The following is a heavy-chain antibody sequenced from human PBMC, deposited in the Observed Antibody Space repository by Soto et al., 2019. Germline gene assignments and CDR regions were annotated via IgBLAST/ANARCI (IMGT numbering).Heavy chain of an antibody. Sequence: GGSLRLSCAASGFTFSDYYMSWIRQAPGKGLEWVSYISSSSSYTNYADSVKGRFTISRDNAKNSLYLQMNSLRAEDTAVYYCERDLTRETCGVVTLYSYGMDGSGQGTKVSVSS. J-gene: IGHJ6*02. D-gene: IGHD3-3*01. CDR1: GFTFSDYY. CDR3: ERDLTRETCGVVTLYSYGMDG. CDR2: ISSSSSYT. V-gene: IGHV3-11*06.